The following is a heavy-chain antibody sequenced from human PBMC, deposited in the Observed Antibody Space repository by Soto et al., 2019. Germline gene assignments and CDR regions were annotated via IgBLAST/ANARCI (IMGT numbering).Heavy chain of an antibody. D-gene: IGHD7-27*01. J-gene: IGHJ4*02. CDR2: IYYSGST. V-gene: IGHV4-59*01. CDR1: GGSISTYY. Sequence: PSETLSLTCTVSGGSISTYYWSWIRQPPGKGLEWIGYIYYSGSTNYNPSLKSRVTFSVDTSKNQFSLKLSSVTAADTAVYYCARSKANWGFFDYWGQGTLVTVSS. CDR3: ARSKANWGFFDY.